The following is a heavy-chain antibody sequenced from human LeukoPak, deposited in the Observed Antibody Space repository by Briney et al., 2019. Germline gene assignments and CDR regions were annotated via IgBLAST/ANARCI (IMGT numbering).Heavy chain of an antibody. CDR3: ARGNYYAMDV. CDR2: INSDGTTT. CDR1: GFTFSSYW. Sequence: GGSLRLSCAASGFTFSSYWMHWVRQAPGKGLVWVSRINSDGTTTNYADSVKGRFTISRDNAKNTLFLQMNSLRAEDTAVYYRARGNYYAMDVWGQGTTVTVSS. V-gene: IGHV3-74*01. J-gene: IGHJ6*02.